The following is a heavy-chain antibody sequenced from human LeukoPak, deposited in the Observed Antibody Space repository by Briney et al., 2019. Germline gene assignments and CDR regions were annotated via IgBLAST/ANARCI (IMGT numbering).Heavy chain of an antibody. CDR3: ARRGYYGSGSYYLTWFDP. CDR2: MNPNSGNT. J-gene: IGHJ5*02. D-gene: IGHD3-10*01. Sequence: ASVKVSCKASGYTFTSYDFDWVRQATGQGLEWMGWMNPNSGNTGYAQKFQGRVTMTRNTSISTAYMELSSLRSEDTAVYYCARRGYYGSGSYYLTWFDPWGQGTLVTVSS. CDR1: GYTFTSYD. V-gene: IGHV1-8*01.